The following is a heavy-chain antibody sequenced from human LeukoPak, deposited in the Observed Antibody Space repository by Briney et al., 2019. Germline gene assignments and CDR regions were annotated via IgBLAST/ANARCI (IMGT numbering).Heavy chain of an antibody. CDR1: GGSISSYY. Sequence: SETLSLTCTVSGGSISSYYWSWIRQPPGKGLEWIGYIYYSGSTNYNPSLKSRVTISVDTSKAQFSLKLSSVTAADTAVYYCASSGYFDAFDIWGQGTMVTVSS. CDR3: ASSGYFDAFDI. CDR2: IYYSGST. V-gene: IGHV4-59*01. J-gene: IGHJ3*02. D-gene: IGHD3-22*01.